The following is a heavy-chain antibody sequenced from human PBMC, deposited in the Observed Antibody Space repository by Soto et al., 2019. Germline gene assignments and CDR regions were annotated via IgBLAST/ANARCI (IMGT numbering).Heavy chain of an antibody. J-gene: IGHJ2*01. Sequence: PSETLSLTCALYDGSFSVYYWGGIRQPPGKGLEWIGDINHRGTTNYNPSLKSRVTISIDTSKNQFSLRLSSVTAADTAVYYCVKNFDLWGRGTLVTVSS. CDR2: INHRGTT. CDR1: DGSFSVYY. CDR3: VKNFDL. V-gene: IGHV4-34*01.